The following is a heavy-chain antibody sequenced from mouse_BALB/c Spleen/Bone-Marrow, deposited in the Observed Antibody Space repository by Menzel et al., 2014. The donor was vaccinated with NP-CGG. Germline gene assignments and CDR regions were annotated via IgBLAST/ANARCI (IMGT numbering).Heavy chain of an antibody. D-gene: IGHD2-1*01. V-gene: IGHV1-18*01. J-gene: IGHJ4*01. CDR3: ARSGLYYGNYLYAMDY. CDR2: INPYNGGT. CDR1: GYSFTGYT. Sequence: EVHLVESGPELVKPGASMKISCKASGYSFTGYTMNWVKQSPGKNLEWIGLINPYNGGTSYNQKFKGKATLTVDKSSSTAYMELLSLTSEDSAVYYCARSGLYYGNYLYAMDYWGQGTSVTVSS.